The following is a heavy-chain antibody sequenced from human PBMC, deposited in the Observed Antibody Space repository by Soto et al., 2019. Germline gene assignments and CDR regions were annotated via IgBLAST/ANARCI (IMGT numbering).Heavy chain of an antibody. Sequence: GGSLRLSCAASGFIFSGSVMHWVRQASGKGLEWVGRIGMKSNSFATAYAASVKGRFSISRDDSENTLYLQMNSLRADDTAIYYCARDPRIAAAGAPFDYWGQGTLVTVSS. CDR2: IGMKSNSFAT. D-gene: IGHD6-13*01. CDR1: GFIFSGSV. CDR3: ARDPRIAAAGAPFDY. J-gene: IGHJ4*02. V-gene: IGHV3-73*01.